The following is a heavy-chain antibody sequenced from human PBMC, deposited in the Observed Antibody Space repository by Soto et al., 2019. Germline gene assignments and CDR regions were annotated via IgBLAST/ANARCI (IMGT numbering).Heavy chain of an antibody. CDR3: ARVGAAAAHDY. D-gene: IGHD6-13*01. Sequence: PGGSLRLSCAASGFTFSSYWMSWVRQAPGKGLEWVANIKQDGSEKYYVDSVKGRFAIPRDNAKNSLYLQMNSLRAEDTAVYYCARVGAAAAHDYWGQGTLVTVSS. V-gene: IGHV3-7*01. CDR2: IKQDGSEK. CDR1: GFTFSSYW. J-gene: IGHJ4*02.